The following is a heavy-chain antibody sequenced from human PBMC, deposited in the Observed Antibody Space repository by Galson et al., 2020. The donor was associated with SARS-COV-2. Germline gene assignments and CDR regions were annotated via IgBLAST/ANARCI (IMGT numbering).Heavy chain of an antibody. CDR3: AAQNFYYYYMGV. CDR1: GDSISTRDYY. V-gene: IGHV4-39*02. CDR2: IFFRGST. J-gene: IGHJ6*03. Sequence: SETLSLTCTVSGDSISTRDYYWAWFRQPPGKGLEWIGSIFFRGSTFSNPSLRSRLSLSLDTTENHFSLMLNSVTAADTAVYYCAAQNFYYYYMGVWGKGTTVTVSS.